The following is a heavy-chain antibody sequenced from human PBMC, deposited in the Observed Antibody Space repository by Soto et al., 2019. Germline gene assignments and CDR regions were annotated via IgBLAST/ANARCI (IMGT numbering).Heavy chain of an antibody. CDR1: GFTFSSYS. CDR2: TSSSSSYI. Sequence: GGSLRLSCAASGFTFSSYSMNWVRQAPGKGLEWVSSTSSSSSYIYYADSVKGRFTISRDNAKNSLYLQMNSLRAEDTAVYYCARAIPRYYYGSGSSDYWGQGTLVTVSS. J-gene: IGHJ4*02. CDR3: ARAIPRYYYGSGSSDY. D-gene: IGHD3-10*01. V-gene: IGHV3-21*01.